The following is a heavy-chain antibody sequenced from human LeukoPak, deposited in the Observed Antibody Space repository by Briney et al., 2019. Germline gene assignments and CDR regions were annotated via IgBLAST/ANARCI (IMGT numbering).Heavy chain of an antibody. J-gene: IGHJ4*02. CDR2: IKQDGSEK. CDR3: ARDLVLLWFGELFH. D-gene: IGHD3-10*01. V-gene: IGHV3-7*01. CDR1: GFTFNTYW. Sequence: GGSLRLSCAASGFTFNTYWMNWVRQAPGKGLEWVANIKQDGSEKYYVDSVKGRFTISRDNAKNSLYLQMNSLRAEDTAVYYCARDLVLLWFGELFHWGQGTLVTVSS.